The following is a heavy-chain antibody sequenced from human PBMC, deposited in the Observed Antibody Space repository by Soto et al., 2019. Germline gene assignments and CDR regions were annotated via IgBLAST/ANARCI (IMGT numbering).Heavy chain of an antibody. Sequence: QVQLVQSGAEVKKPGSSVKVSCKASGGTFSSYAISWVRQAPGQGLEWMGGIIPIFGTANYAQKFQGRVTITADETTSTAYIELSSLRSEDTAAYYCAREKIGGSSAYYYYGMDVWGQGTTVTVSS. V-gene: IGHV1-69*01. CDR2: IIPIFGTA. D-gene: IGHD1-26*01. CDR3: AREKIGGSSAYYYYGMDV. CDR1: GGTFSSYA. J-gene: IGHJ6*02.